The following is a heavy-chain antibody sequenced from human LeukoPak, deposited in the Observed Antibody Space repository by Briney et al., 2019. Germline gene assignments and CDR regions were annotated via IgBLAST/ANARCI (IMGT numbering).Heavy chain of an antibody. CDR3: ARSGNYYLDY. Sequence: GGSLRLSCTASGFTFGDYAMSWVRQAPGKGLEWVGFIRSKAYGGTTEYAASVKGRFTISRDNAKNSLYLQMNSLRAEDTAVYYCARSGNYYLDYWGQGTLVTVSS. J-gene: IGHJ4*02. CDR2: IRSKAYGGTT. D-gene: IGHD1-26*01. V-gene: IGHV3-49*04. CDR1: GFTFGDYA.